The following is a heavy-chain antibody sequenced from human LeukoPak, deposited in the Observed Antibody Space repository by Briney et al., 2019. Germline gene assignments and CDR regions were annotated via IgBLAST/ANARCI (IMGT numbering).Heavy chain of an antibody. CDR3: ARGDYGDYDY. CDR2: LYYTGST. D-gene: IGHD4-17*01. Sequence: LETLSLTCTLSRGSIRGYYWSWIRGPPGGGGEGMGYLYYTGSTNYNPSLNSRHTISVDKSKNQFSLTLSSVTAADTAVYYCARGDYGDYDYWGQGTLVTVSS. CDR1: RGSIRGYY. V-gene: IGHV4-59*01. J-gene: IGHJ4*02.